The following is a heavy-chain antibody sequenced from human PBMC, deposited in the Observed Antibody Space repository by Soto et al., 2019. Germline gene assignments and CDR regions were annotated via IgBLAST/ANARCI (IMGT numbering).Heavy chain of an antibody. CDR1: GFTFDDYA. CDR2: ISWNSGSI. D-gene: IGHD2-15*01. V-gene: IGHV3-9*01. Sequence: EVQLVESGGGLVQPGRSLRLSCAASGFTFDDYAMHWVRQDPGKGLEWVSGISWNSGSIGYADSVKGRFTISRDNAKNSLYLQMNSLRAEDTALYYCAKSSYCSGGSCYVFDYWGQGTLVTVSS. J-gene: IGHJ4*02. CDR3: AKSSYCSGGSCYVFDY.